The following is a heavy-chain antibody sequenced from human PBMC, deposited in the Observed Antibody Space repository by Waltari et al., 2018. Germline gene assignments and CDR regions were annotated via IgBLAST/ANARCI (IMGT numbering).Heavy chain of an antibody. CDR3: ARVGGYYYYYMDV. Sequence: EEQLVESGGGLVQPGGSLRLSCVALGFGFRSLEMYWVRQAPGKALEWVSSISTSGDSIHYADSVKGRFTISRDNSKSSLYLQLSSLRAEDTAVYYCARVGGYYYYYMDVWGKGTTVTVSS. V-gene: IGHV3-48*03. CDR2: ISTSGDSI. J-gene: IGHJ6*03. D-gene: IGHD3-16*01. CDR1: GFGFRSLE.